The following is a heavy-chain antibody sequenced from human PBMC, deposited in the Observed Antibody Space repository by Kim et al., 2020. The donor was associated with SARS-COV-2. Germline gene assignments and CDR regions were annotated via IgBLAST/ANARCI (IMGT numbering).Heavy chain of an antibody. CDR1: GGSFSGYY. CDR2: INHSGST. CDR3: ARAVATWFDP. D-gene: IGHD5-12*01. V-gene: IGHV4-34*01. J-gene: IGHJ5*02. Sequence: SETLSLTCAVYGGSFSGYYWSWIRQPPGKGLEWIGEINHSGSTNYNPSLKSRVTISVDTSKNQFSLKLSSVTAADTAVYYCARAVATWFDPWGQGTLVTV.